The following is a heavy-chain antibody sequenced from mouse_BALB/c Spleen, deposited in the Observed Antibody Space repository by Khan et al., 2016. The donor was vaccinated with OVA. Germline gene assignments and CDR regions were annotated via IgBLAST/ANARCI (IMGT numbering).Heavy chain of an antibody. CDR2: VNPNTDNI. CDR3: ARGYDFFAS. D-gene: IGHD2-14*01. Sequence: VQLQQSGPDLVKPGASVKISCKASGYSFTLYYMSWVKQSHGKSLAWIGRVNPNTDNINYNQEFKGKAILTVDKSSNTAYMELRSLTSEDSAVYFCARGYDFFASWGQGTLVTVSA. V-gene: IGHV1-26*01. J-gene: IGHJ3*01. CDR1: GYSFTLYY.